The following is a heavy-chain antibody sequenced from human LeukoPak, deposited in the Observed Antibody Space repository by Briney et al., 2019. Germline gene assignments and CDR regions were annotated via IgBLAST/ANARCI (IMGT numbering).Heavy chain of an antibody. J-gene: IGHJ6*03. CDR3: ARDPYSGYDSYYYYYMDV. CDR2: INPSGGST. CDR1: GYTFTSYY. D-gene: IGHD5-12*01. Sequence: ASVKVSCKASGYTFTSYYMHWVRQAPGQGLEWMGIINPSGGSTSYAQKFQGRVTMTRDMSTSTAYMELRSLRSDDTAVYYCARDPYSGYDSYYYYYMDVWGKGTTVTVSS. V-gene: IGHV1-46*01.